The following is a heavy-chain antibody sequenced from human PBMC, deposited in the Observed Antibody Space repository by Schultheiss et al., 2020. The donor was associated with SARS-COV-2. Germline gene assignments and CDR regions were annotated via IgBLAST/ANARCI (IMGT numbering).Heavy chain of an antibody. D-gene: IGHD4-17*01. J-gene: IGHJ6*03. Sequence: GGSLRLSCIVSGFTFNNFAMSWVRQAPGRGLEWVSIISGIGVTTYYADSVKGRFTISRDNSRSTLFLQMNSLRAEDTAVYYCARPPQTVYYYYMDVWGKGTAVTVSS. V-gene: IGHV3-23*01. CDR2: ISGIGVTT. CDR3: ARPPQTVYYYYMDV. CDR1: GFTFNNFA.